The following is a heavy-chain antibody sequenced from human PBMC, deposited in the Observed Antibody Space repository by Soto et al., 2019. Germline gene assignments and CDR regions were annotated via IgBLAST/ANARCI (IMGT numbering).Heavy chain of an antibody. D-gene: IGHD3-3*01. Sequence: SETLSLTCTVSGGSISSSSYYWGWIRQPPGKGLEWIGSIYYSGSTYYNPSLKSRVTISVDTSKDQFSLKLSSVTAADTAVYYCARQDYDFWSGYLPRYFDYWGQGTLVTVSS. CDR3: ARQDYDFWSGYLPRYFDY. J-gene: IGHJ4*02. CDR1: GGSISSSSYY. CDR2: IYYSGST. V-gene: IGHV4-39*01.